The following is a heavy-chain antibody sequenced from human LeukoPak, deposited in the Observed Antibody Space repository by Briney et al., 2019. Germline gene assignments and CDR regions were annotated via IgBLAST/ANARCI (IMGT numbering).Heavy chain of an antibody. V-gene: IGHV1-18*01. D-gene: IGHD3-10*01. CDR3: ARECYYGSGSYQTFDY. J-gene: IGHJ4*02. CDR1: GYTFTSYG. Sequence: ASVKVSCKASGYTFTSYGISWVRQAPGQGLEWMGWISAYNGNTNYAQKLQGRVTMTTDTSTSTAYMELRSLRSDDTAVYYCARECYYGSGSYQTFDYWGQGTLVTVSS. CDR2: ISAYNGNT.